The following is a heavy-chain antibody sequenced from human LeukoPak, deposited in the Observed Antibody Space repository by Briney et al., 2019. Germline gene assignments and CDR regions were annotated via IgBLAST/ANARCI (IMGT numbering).Heavy chain of an antibody. V-gene: IGHV3-30*02. CDR1: GFTVSSNY. J-gene: IGHJ4*02. CDR2: IRYDGSNK. Sequence: PGGSLRLSCAASGFTVSSNYMSWVRQAPGKGLEWVAFIRYDGSNKYYADSVKGRFTISRDNSKNTLYLQMNSLRAEDTAVYYCATRGGNSIDYWGQGTLVTVSS. D-gene: IGHD4-23*01. CDR3: ATRGGNSIDY.